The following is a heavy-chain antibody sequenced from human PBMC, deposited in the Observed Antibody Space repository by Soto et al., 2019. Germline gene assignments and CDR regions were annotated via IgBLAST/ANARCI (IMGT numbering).Heavy chain of an antibody. D-gene: IGHD1-20*01. CDR3: ARVTLAPPQITGTTYWFAP. V-gene: IGHV4-59*01. CDR1: GGSISSYY. Sequence: SETLSLTCTVSGGSISSYYWSWIRQPPGKGLEWIGYIYYSGSTNYNPSLKSRVTISVDTSKNQFSLKLSSVTAADTAVYYCARVTLAPPQITGTTYWFAPWGQGTLVTVSS. CDR2: IYYSGST. J-gene: IGHJ5*02.